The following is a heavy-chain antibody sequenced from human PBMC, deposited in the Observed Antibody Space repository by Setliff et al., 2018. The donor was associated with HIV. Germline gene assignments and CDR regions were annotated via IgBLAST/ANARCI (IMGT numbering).Heavy chain of an antibody. D-gene: IGHD4-4*01. V-gene: IGHV3-11*04. Sequence: YYWSWIRQPPGKGLEWVSYITSSGTTIYYADSVKGRFTISRDSAKNSLYLQLTSLRAEDTAVYYCARAPFPRLQGTVSDIWGPGTMVTVSS. CDR1: YY. CDR3: ARAPFPRLQGTVSDI. CDR2: ITSSGTTI. J-gene: IGHJ3*02.